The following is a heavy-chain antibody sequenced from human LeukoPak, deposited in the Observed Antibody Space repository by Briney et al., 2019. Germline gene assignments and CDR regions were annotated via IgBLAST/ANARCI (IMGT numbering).Heavy chain of an antibody. CDR2: IYYSGST. CDR3: ARAAGGSWYFSNWFDP. Sequence: SETLSLTCTVSGGSIGSSSYYWGWIRQPPGKGLEWIGSIYYSGSTYYNPSLKSRVTISVDTSKNQFSLKLSSVTAADTAVYYCARAAGGSWYFSNWFDPWGQGTLVTVSS. CDR1: GGSIGSSSYY. D-gene: IGHD6-13*01. J-gene: IGHJ5*02. V-gene: IGHV4-39*07.